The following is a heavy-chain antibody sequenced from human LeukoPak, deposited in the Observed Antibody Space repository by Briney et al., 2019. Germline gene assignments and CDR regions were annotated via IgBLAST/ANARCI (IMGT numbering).Heavy chain of an antibody. D-gene: IGHD3-10*01. CDR2: ISAYNGNT. CDR1: GYTFTSYG. CDR3: SRSATNLDISASGSDYYYHGMDV. J-gene: IGHJ6*02. V-gene: IGHV1-18*01. Sequence: ASVKVSCKASGYTFTSYGISWVRQAPGQGLEWMGWISAYNGNTKYAQKLQGRVTMTTDTSTSTAYMELRSLRSDDTAVYYCSRSATNLDISASGSDYYYHGMDVWGQGTTVTVSS.